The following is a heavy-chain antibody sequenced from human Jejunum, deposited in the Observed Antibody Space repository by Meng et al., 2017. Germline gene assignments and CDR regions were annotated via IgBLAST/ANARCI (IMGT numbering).Heavy chain of an antibody. J-gene: IGHJ4*02. CDR1: GFTFSSYY. Sequence: GGSLRLSCAASGFTFSSYYMSWVRQAPGKGLEWVANIKQDGSEQNYVDSVKGRLTITIDNDKSSLFLQMNRLRAEDAAVYYCAWNRGYKQNDYWGQGTLVTVSS. D-gene: IGHD3-10*01. V-gene: IGHV3-7*01. CDR2: IKQDGSEQ. CDR3: AWNRGYKQNDY.